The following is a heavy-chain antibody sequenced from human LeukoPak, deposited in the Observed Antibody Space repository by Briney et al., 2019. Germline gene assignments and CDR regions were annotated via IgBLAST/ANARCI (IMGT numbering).Heavy chain of an antibody. Sequence: GGSLRLSCAASGFTFDDYAMHWVRQAPGKGLEWVSLISGDGGSTYYADSVKGRFTISRDNSKSSLYLQMNSLRTEDTALYYCAKDTSGDDASVFDYWGQGTLVTVSS. V-gene: IGHV3-43*02. J-gene: IGHJ4*02. CDR1: GFTFDDYA. D-gene: IGHD4-17*01. CDR2: ISGDGGST. CDR3: AKDTSGDDASVFDY.